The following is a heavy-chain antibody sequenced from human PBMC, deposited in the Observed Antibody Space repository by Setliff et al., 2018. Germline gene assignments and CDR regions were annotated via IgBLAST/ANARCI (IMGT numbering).Heavy chain of an antibody. D-gene: IGHD1-1*01. V-gene: IGHV3-23*01. Sequence: GGSLRLSCAASGFVFSNFAMNWVRQAPGKGLEWVSTISGGGTNMDYADSVKGRFTISRDNSNSEVFLQMDSLRAEDMAVYYCARDQARWLVAAGTFDYWGLGALVTAPQ. CDR1: GFVFSNFA. J-gene: IGHJ4*02. CDR2: ISGGGTNM. CDR3: ARDQARWLVAAGTFDY.